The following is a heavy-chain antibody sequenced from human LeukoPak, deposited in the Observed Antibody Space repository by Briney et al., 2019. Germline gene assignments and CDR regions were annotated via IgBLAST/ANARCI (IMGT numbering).Heavy chain of an antibody. Sequence: SETLSLTCTVSGGSISSYYWSWIRQPPGKGLKWIGNIYYSGYTTYSPSLRSRVTISVDTSKNQFSLKLSSVTAADTAVYYCARNSCPSGSCYDNRGYFDYWGQGTLVTVSS. CDR2: IYYSGYT. CDR1: GGSISSYY. D-gene: IGHD2-15*01. V-gene: IGHV4-59*08. CDR3: ARNSCPSGSCYDNRGYFDY. J-gene: IGHJ4*02.